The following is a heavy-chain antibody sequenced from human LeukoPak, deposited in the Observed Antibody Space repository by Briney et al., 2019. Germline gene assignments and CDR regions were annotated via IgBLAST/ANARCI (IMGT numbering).Heavy chain of an antibody. J-gene: IGHJ5*02. CDR3: TTDPSGCSSTSCYYNWFDP. V-gene: IGHV3-15*01. CDR2: IKSKTDGGTT. D-gene: IGHD2-2*01. CDR1: GFTFSNAW. Sequence: GGSLRLSCAASGFTFSNAWMSWVRQAPGKGLEWVGRIKSKTDGGTTDYAAPVKGRFTISRDDSKNTLYLQMNSLKTEDTAVYYCTTDPSGCSSTSCYYNWFDPWGQGTLVTVPS.